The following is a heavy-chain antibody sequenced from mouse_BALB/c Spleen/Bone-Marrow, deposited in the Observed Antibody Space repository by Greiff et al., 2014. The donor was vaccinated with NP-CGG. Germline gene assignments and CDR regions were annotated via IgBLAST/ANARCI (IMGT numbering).Heavy chain of an antibody. CDR1: GYASTDYL. V-gene: IGHV1-54*01. CDR2: INPGSGST. J-gene: IGHJ2*01. D-gene: IGHD2-3*01. CDR3: ARYDGYFDY. Sequence: VQLQQSGAELVRPGTSVKVSCKASGYASTDYLMEWLKQRPGQGLGWIGVINPGSGSTNYNEKFKDKATLTADKSSSTAYMQLSSLTSDDSAVYFCARYDGYFDYWGQGTILTVSS.